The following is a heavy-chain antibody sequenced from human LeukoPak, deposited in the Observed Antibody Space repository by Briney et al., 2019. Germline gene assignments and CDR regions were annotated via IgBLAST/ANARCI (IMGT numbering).Heavy chain of an antibody. CDR1: GGAISSYY. Sequence: SETLSLTCTVSGGAISSYYWSWIRQPPGKGLEWIGYIYYSGSTNYNPSLKSRVTISVDMSKNQFSLKLTSVTAADTAVYYCARRRVDGYTDYWGQGTLVTVSS. D-gene: IGHD5-24*01. CDR3: ARRRVDGYTDY. CDR2: IYYSGST. V-gene: IGHV4-59*08. J-gene: IGHJ4*02.